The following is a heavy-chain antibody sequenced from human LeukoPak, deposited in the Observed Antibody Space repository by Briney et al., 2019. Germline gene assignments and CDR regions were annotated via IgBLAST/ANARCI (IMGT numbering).Heavy chain of an antibody. CDR2: ISSSSKYI. D-gene: IGHD2-2*02. Sequence: PGGSLRLSCAASEFTFSTYSMNWVRQAPGKGLEWVSSISSSSKYIYYADSVKGRFTISRDNAKNSLYLQMNSLRAEDTAVYYCARDALGYCSSTSCYKPEYFQHWGQGTLVTVSS. CDR3: ARDALGYCSSTSCYKPEYFQH. CDR1: EFTFSTYS. J-gene: IGHJ1*01. V-gene: IGHV3-21*01.